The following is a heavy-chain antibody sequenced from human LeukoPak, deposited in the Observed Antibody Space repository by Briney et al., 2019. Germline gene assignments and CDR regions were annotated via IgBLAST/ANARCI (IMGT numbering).Heavy chain of an antibody. J-gene: IGHJ4*02. CDR2: INPNSGGT. V-gene: IGHV1-2*02. CDR1: VYTFTVYY. D-gene: IGHD1-26*01. Sequence: ASVKVSFTASVYTFTVYYMHWVRQAPGQGLEWMGWINPNSGGTNYAQKFQGRVTTTRDTSISTAYMELSRLRSDDTAVYYCARDPGWELPSPLDYWGQGTLVTVSS. CDR3: ARDPGWELPSPLDY.